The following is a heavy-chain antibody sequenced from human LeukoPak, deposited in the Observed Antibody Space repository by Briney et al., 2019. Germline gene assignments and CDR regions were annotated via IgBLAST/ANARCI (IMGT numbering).Heavy chain of an antibody. CDR2: VFYSGST. V-gene: IGHV4-59*01. D-gene: IGHD2-15*01. CDR3: ARVRGGTNYYGMDV. CDR1: GXSISGYY. Sequence: PSETLSLTCTVSGXSISGYYWTWIRQPPGKGLEWIGYVFYSGSTNYNPSLKSRVTLSVDTSKNQFSLRLSSVTAADTAVYYCARVRGGTNYYGMDVWGQGTTVTVSS. J-gene: IGHJ6*02.